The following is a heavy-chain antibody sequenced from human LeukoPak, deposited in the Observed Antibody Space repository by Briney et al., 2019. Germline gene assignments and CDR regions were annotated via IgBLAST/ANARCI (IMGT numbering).Heavy chain of an antibody. D-gene: IGHD4-17*01. CDR2: ISGSGGST. J-gene: IGHJ6*02. Sequence: PGGSLRFSCAASGFTFSSYAMSWVRQAPGKGLEWVSAISGSGGSTYYADSVKGRFTISRDNSKNTLYLQMNSLRAEDTAVYYCAKGTPSYGDYSYYYYGMDVWGQGTTVTVSS. V-gene: IGHV3-23*01. CDR3: AKGTPSYGDYSYYYYGMDV. CDR1: GFTFSSYA.